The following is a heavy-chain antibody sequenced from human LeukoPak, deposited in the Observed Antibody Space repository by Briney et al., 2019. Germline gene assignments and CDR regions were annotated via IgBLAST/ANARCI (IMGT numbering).Heavy chain of an antibody. V-gene: IGHV3-21*05. J-gene: IGHJ4*02. CDR1: GFTFTSYS. CDR2: INSGSSAI. CDR3: ARDLSSGWYDY. D-gene: IGHD6-19*01. Sequence: PGGSLRLSCAASGFTFTSYSMNWVRQAPGKGLEWVSYINSGSSAIYYADSVKGRFTISRDNAKNSLYLQMNSLRAEDTAVYYCARDLSSGWYDYWGQGTLVTVSS.